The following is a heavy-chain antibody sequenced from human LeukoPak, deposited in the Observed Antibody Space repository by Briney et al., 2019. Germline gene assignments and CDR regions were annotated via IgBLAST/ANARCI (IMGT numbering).Heavy chain of an antibody. CDR2: ISGSSTYI. D-gene: IGHD3-3*01. J-gene: IGHJ4*02. CDR1: GFTFSTYS. CDR3: ARSIDYDFWSGYYTGFDY. V-gene: IGHV3-21*01. Sequence: PGGSLRLSCAASGFTFSTYSMTWVRQAPGKGLEWVSSISGSSTYIFYADSVKGRFTISRDNARNSLCLQTNSLRAEDTAVYYCARSIDYDFWSGYYTGFDYWGQGTLVTVSS.